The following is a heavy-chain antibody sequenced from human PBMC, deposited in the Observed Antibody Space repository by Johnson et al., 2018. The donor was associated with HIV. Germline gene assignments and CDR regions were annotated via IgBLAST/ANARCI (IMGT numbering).Heavy chain of an antibody. CDR3: ARVHIYCIGDTCFHLEHPFI. Sequence: VQLVESGGGLVTPGRSLRLSCAASGFTFDDYAMHWVRQAPGKGLEWVSGISWNSGSIGYAASVKGRFPISRANAKNSLYLQLNSLRAEDTALYYCARVHIYCIGDTCFHLEHPFIWGQGTMVTVSS. J-gene: IGHJ3*02. D-gene: IGHD2-15*01. CDR2: ISWNSGSI. CDR1: GFTFDDYA. V-gene: IGHV3-9*01.